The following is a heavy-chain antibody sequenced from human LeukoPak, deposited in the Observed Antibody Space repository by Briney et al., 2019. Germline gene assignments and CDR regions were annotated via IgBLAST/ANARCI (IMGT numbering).Heavy chain of an antibody. CDR3: ARLSLMGNYGDYPIDY. CDR1: GYTFTGYY. CDR2: INPNSGGT. J-gene: IGHJ4*02. D-gene: IGHD4-17*01. Sequence: ASVKVSCKASGYTFTGYYMHWVRQAPGRGLEWMGWINPNSGGTNYAQKFQGRVTMTRDTSISTAYMELSRLRSDDTAVYYCARLSLMGNYGDYPIDYWGQGTLVTVSS. V-gene: IGHV1-2*02.